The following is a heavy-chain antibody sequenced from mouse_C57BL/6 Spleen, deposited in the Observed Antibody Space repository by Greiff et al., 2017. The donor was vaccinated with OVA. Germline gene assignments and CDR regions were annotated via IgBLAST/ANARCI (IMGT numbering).Heavy chain of an antibody. CDR1: GYTFTDYE. V-gene: IGHV1-15*01. CDR2: IDPETGGT. D-gene: IGHD2-12*01. J-gene: IGHJ4*01. Sequence: QVQLKESGAELVRPGASVTLSCKASGYTFTDYEMHWVKQTPVHGLEWIGAIDPETGGTAYNQKFKGKAILTADKSSSTAYMELRSLTSEDSAGYYCTRWGSYDGYYAMDYWGQGTSVTVSS. CDR3: TRWGSYDGYYAMDY.